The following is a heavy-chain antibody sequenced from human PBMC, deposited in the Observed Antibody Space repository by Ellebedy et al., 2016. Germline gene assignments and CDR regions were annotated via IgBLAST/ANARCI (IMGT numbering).Heavy chain of an antibody. D-gene: IGHD4-17*01. CDR1: GLNLNTFF. CDR2: ISAGGDIT. Sequence: GGSLRLXCTASGLNLNTFFMSWVRQAPGGGLEWVSTISAGGDITFSADSVKGRFTISRDNSRNTLYLQMDSLRAADTAVYYCYYGHYSGYWGQGTLVTVSS. V-gene: IGHV3-23*01. J-gene: IGHJ4*02. CDR3: YYGHYSGY.